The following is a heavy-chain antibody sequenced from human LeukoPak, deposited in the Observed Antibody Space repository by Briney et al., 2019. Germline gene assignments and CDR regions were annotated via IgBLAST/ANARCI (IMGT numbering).Heavy chain of an antibody. V-gene: IGHV1-18*01. Sequence: ASVKVSCKASGYTFTSYGISWVRQAPGQGLEWMGWISAYNGNTNYAQKLQGRVTMTTDTSTSTAYMALRSLRSDDTAVYYWARDGGDILTGYGWFPFDYWGQGPLVPVSS. J-gene: IGHJ4*02. CDR1: GYTFTSYG. CDR2: ISAYNGNT. D-gene: IGHD3-9*01. CDR3: ARDGGDILTGYGWFPFDY.